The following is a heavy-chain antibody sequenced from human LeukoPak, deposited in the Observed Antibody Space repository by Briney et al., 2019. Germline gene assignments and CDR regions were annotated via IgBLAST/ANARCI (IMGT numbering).Heavy chain of an antibody. Sequence: SQTLSLTCAISEDSVSSNNGAWNWIRQSPSRGLEWLGRTYYRSKWYNDYAESLISRITISPVTSKNQFSLQLYSVTPEDTAVYYCARDVGTTGWHTFDYWGQGTLVTVSS. V-gene: IGHV6-1*01. D-gene: IGHD3-9*01. J-gene: IGHJ4*02. CDR3: ARDVGTTGWHTFDY. CDR1: EDSVSSNNGA. CDR2: TYYRSKWYN.